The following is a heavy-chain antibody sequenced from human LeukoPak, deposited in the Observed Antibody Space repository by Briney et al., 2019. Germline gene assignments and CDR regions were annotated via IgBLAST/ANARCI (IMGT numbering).Heavy chain of an antibody. CDR3: ARATSGTTYNWFDP. CDR1: GYTFTGYY. D-gene: IGHD1-1*01. CDR2: INPNSGGT. J-gene: IGHJ5*02. V-gene: IGHV1-2*06. Sequence: ASVKVSCKASGYTFTGYYMHWVRQAPGQGLEWMGRINPNSGGTNYARKFQGRVTMTRDTSISTAYMELSRLRSDDTAVYYCARATSGTTYNWFDPWGQGTPGHRLL.